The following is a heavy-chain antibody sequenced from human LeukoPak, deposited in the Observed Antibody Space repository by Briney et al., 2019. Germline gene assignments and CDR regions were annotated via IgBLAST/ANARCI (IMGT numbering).Heavy chain of an antibody. D-gene: IGHD1-1*01. CDR1: GFTFSTYA. J-gene: IGHJ4*02. Sequence: GGSLRLSCAASGFTFSTYAMNWVRQAPGKGLEWVSTINHNGGNTYYADSVKGRFTISRDNSKNTLYLQMDSLRAEDTAVYYCAKVYVWNEYYFDYWGQGTLVTVSS. CDR2: INHNGGNT. V-gene: IGHV3-23*01. CDR3: AKVYVWNEYYFDY.